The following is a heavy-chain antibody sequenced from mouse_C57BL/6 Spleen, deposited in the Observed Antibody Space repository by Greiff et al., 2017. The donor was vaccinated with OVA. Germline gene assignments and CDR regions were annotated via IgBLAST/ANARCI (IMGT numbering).Heavy chain of an antibody. D-gene: IGHD2-4*01. CDR3: ARPYDYDKGGYYFDY. Sequence: VQLQQPGAELVMPGASVKLSCKASGYTFTSYWMHWVKQRPGQGLEWIGEIDPSDSYTNYNQKFKGKSTLTVDKSSSTAYMQLSSLTSEDSAVYYCARPYDYDKGGYYFDYWGQGTTLTVSS. CDR1: GYTFTSYW. V-gene: IGHV1-69*01. CDR2: IDPSDSYT. J-gene: IGHJ2*01.